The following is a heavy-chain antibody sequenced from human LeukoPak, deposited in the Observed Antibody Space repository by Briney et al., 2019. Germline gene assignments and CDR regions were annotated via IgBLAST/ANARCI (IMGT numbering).Heavy chain of an antibody. V-gene: IGHV1-46*01. Sequence: GASVKVSCKASGYTFTSYYMHWVRQAPGQGLEWMGIINPSGGSTSYAQKFQGRVTMTRDTSTSTVYMELSSLRSEDTAVYYCARQGYYYDSSGYYYPFDYWGQGTLVTVSS. CDR3: ARQGYYYDSSGYYYPFDY. D-gene: IGHD3-22*01. CDR2: INPSGGST. CDR1: GYTFTSYY. J-gene: IGHJ4*02.